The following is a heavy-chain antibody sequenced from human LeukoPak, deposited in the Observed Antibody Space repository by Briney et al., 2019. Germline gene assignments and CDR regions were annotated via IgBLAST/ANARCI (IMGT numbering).Heavy chain of an antibody. CDR2: IRSKANSYAT. J-gene: IGHJ5*02. V-gene: IGHV3-73*01. CDR1: GFTFSGSA. D-gene: IGHD3-10*01. CDR3: TSPSGRGVQNWFDP. Sequence: GGSLRLSCAASGFTFSGSAMQWVRHASGKGLVWVGRIRSKANSYATAYAASVKGRFTTSRDDSKNTAYLQMNSLKTEDTAVYYCTSPSGRGVQNWFDPWGQGTLVTVSS.